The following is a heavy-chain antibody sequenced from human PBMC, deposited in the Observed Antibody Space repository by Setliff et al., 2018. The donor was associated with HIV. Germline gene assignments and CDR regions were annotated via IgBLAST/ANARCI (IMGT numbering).Heavy chain of an antibody. CDR2: INPNDGAT. V-gene: IGHV1-46*01. CDR1: GYTFTSYF. J-gene: IGHJ4*02. Sequence: ASVKVSCKASGYTFTSYFLHWVRQAPGQGLEWMGIINPNDGATTYAQNFEGRVTMTRDTSTSTVYMELRSLRSDDTAVYYCARDRQDYSAGSYIYYFDYWGQGTLVTVS. CDR3: ARDRQDYSAGSYIYYFDY. D-gene: IGHD3-10*01.